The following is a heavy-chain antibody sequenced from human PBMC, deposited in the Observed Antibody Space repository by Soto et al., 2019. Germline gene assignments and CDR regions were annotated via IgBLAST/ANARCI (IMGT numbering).Heavy chain of an antibody. CDR3: ARDYYGSGSYPYGMDV. V-gene: IGHV1-18*01. CDR2: ISAYNGNT. D-gene: IGHD3-10*01. J-gene: IGHJ6*02. CDR1: GYTFTSYG. Sequence: ASVKVSCKASGYTFTSYGISWVRQAPGQGLEWMGCISAYNGNTNYAQKLQGRVTMTADTSTDTAYMELRSLRSEDTAVYYCARDYYGSGSYPYGMDVWGQGTTVTVSS.